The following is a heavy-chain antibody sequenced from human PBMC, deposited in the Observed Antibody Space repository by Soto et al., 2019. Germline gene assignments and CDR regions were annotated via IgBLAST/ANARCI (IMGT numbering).Heavy chain of an antibody. Sequence: QVQLVESGGALVKPGGSLRLSCAASGFTFSDYYTSWIRQAPGKGLEWVSYISSSGVTKYYADSMKGRFTISRDNAKNSLYLQMNSLRAEDAAVYYCALGSDILTGYSKAFDYWGQGTLVTVSS. CDR2: ISSSGVTK. D-gene: IGHD3-9*01. CDR1: GFTFSDYY. V-gene: IGHV3-11*01. J-gene: IGHJ4*02. CDR3: ALGSDILTGYSKAFDY.